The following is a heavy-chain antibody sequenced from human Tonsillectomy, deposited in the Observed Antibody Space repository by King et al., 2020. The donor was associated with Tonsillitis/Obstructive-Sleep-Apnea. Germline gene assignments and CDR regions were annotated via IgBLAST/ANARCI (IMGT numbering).Heavy chain of an antibody. CDR2: ISWNSRRI. V-gene: IGHV3-9*01. Sequence: DVQLVESGGGLVQPGRSLRLSCAASGFTFDDYAMHWVRQTPGKGLEWVSGISWNSRRIGYADSVKGRFTISRDNAKSSLYLEMNSLRVEDTALYYCAKDHGLAGYFYYMDVWGKGTTVTVS. J-gene: IGHJ6*03. CDR1: GFTFDDYA. CDR3: AKDHGLAGYFYYMDV. D-gene: IGHD2-21*01.